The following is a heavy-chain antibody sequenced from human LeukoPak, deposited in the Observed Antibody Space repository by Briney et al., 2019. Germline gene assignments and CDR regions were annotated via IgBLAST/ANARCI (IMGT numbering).Heavy chain of an antibody. J-gene: IGHJ4*02. CDR1: GFSFISYW. CDR3: AGCAGNSCYFDY. CDR2: IQQDGSAK. D-gene: IGHD1-1*01. Sequence: GGSLRLSCAASGFSFISYWMSWVRQAPGKGLEWVANIQQDGSAKNYVDSVKGRFTISRDNAKNSLYLQLNSLRAEDTGVYYCAGCAGNSCYFDYWGQGTLVTVSS. V-gene: IGHV3-7*01.